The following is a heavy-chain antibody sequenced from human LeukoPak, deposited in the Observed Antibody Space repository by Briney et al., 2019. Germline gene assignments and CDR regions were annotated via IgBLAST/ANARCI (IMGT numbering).Heavy chain of an antibody. CDR1: GGTFNSYA. J-gene: IGHJ4*02. Sequence: ASVKVSCKASGGTFNSYAISWVRQAPGQGLEWMGGIIPIFGTANYAQKFQGRVTITADKSTSTAYMELSSLRSEDTAVYYCARMITFGGVFDYWGQGTLVTVSS. CDR2: IIPIFGTA. V-gene: IGHV1-69*06. D-gene: IGHD3-16*01. CDR3: ARMITFGGVFDY.